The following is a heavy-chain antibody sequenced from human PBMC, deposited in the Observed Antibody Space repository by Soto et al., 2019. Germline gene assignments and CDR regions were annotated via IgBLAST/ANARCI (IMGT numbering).Heavy chain of an antibody. CDR2: IYYSGST. D-gene: IGHD6-13*01. CDR3: ASRHSSPYFDY. J-gene: IGHJ4*02. Sequence: SETLSLTCTVSGGSISSGDYYWSWIRQPPGKGLEWIGSIYYSGSTYYNPSLKSRVTISVDTSKNQFSLKLNFVTAADTAVYYCASRHSSPYFDYWGQGTLVTVSS. V-gene: IGHV4-30-4*01. CDR1: GGSISSGDYY.